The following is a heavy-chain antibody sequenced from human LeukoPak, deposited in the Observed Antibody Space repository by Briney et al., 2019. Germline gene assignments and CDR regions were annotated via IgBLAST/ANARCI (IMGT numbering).Heavy chain of an antibody. D-gene: IGHD6-13*01. J-gene: IGHJ4*02. CDR3: AKDYGSSWYFDY. CDR2: ISWNSGSI. V-gene: IGHV3-9*01. CDR1: GFTFDDYA. Sequence: QPGGSLRLSCAASGFTFDDYAMHWVRQAPGKGLEWVSGISWNSGSIGYADSVKGRFTISRDNAKNSLYLEMNSLRAEDTALYYCAKDYGSSWYFDYWGQGTLVTVSS.